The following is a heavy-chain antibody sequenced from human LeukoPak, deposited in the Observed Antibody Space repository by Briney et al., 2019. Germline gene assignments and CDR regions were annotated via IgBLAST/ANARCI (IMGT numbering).Heavy chain of an antibody. CDR1: DYTFSSFG. V-gene: IGHV1-18*01. CDR2: ISTYDGNT. J-gene: IGHJ4*02. Sequence: ASVKVSCKASDYTFSSFGISWVRQAPGEGLEWMGWISTYDGNTKYAENLQDRVTLTTDTSTSTAYMEVRSLRSDDTAVYFCARESNWAYYFDYWGPGTLLTVSS. CDR3: ARESNWAYYFDY. D-gene: IGHD1-1*01.